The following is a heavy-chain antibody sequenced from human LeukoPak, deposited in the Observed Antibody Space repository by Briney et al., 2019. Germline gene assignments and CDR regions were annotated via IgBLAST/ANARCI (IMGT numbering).Heavy chain of an antibody. CDR1: GFTFSSYA. D-gene: IGHD3-3*01. CDR2: ISYDGSNK. V-gene: IGHV3-30*04. Sequence: QSGGSLRLSCAASGFTFSSYAMHWVRQAPGKGLEWVAVISYDGSNKYYADSVKGRFTISRDNSKNTLYLQMNSLRAEDTAVYYCARPLRFLEWSAFDIWGQGTMVTVSS. CDR3: ARPLRFLEWSAFDI. J-gene: IGHJ3*02.